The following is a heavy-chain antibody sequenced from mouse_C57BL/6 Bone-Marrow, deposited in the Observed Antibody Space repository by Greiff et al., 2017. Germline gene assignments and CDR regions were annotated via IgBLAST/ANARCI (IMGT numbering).Heavy chain of an antibody. Sequence: VQLQQPGAELVRPGTSVKLSCKASGYTFTSYWMHWVKQRPGQGLEWIGVIDPSDSYTNYTQKFKGKATLTVDTSSSTAYMQLSRLTSAGSAVYYYYYDYFCYYAMDYWGQGTSVTVSS. CDR1: GYTFTSYW. CDR3: YYDYFCYYAMDY. V-gene: IGHV1-59*01. D-gene: IGHD2-4*01. J-gene: IGHJ4*01. CDR2: IDPSDSYT.